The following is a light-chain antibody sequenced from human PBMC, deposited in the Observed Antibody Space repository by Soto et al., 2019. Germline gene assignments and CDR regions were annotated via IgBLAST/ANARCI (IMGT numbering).Light chain of an antibody. CDR2: EVS. Sequence: QSALTQPASVSGSPGQSITISCTGSSSDVGGYNYVSWYQQHPGKAPKLMIYEVSNRPSGISNRFSGSKSGNTASLTLSGLQAEDEADYYCCSYTTTTAFYVFGTGTKLTVL. CDR3: CSYTTTTAFYV. J-gene: IGLJ1*01. CDR1: SSDVGGYNY. V-gene: IGLV2-14*01.